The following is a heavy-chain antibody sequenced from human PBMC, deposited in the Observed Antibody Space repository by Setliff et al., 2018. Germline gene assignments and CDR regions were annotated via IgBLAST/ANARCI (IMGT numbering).Heavy chain of an antibody. D-gene: IGHD5-18*01. CDR3: AKDIGTPSQLWSIHWDYYFYYGMDV. J-gene: IGHJ6*02. Sequence: GGSLRLSCAASGFTFDDYTMYWVRQAKGKGLEWVSLISWDGGSTYYADSVKGRFTISRDNSKNSLYLQMNSLRTEDTALYYCAKDIGTPSQLWSIHWDYYFYYGMDVWGQGTTVTVSS. V-gene: IGHV3-43*01. CDR1: GFTFDDYT. CDR2: ISWDGGST.